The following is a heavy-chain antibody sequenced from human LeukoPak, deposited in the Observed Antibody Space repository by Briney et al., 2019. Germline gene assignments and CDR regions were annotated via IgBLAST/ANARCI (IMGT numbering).Heavy chain of an antibody. Sequence: ASVKVSCKASGYTFTSYSIYWVRQAPGQGLEWMGIINPSSGSTRNAQKFQGRVTMTRDTSTSTVYMELSSLRTEDTAVYYCARDIEPDCSTTSCYIKAFDMWGQGTMVTVSS. J-gene: IGHJ3*02. CDR2: INPSSGST. V-gene: IGHV1-46*01. CDR3: ARDIEPDCSTTSCYIKAFDM. CDR1: GYTFTSYS. D-gene: IGHD2-2*02.